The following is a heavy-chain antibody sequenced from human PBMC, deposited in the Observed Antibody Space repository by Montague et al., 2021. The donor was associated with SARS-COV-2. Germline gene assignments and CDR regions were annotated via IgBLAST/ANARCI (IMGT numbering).Heavy chain of an antibody. J-gene: IGHJ6*03. CDR3: ARVGIVVVPAAIVTLSYYYYMDV. CDR1: GFTFSSYG. V-gene: IGHV4-31*02. CDR2: IYYSGST. D-gene: IGHD2-2*02. Sequence: LRLSCAASGFTFSSYGMNWVRQAPGKGLEWIGYIYYSGSTYYNPSLKSRVTISVDTSKNQFSLKLSSVTAADTAVYYCARVGIVVVPAAIVTLSYYYYMDVWGKGTTVTVSS.